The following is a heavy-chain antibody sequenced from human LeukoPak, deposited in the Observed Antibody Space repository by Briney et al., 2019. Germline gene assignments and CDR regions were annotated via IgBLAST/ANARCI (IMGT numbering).Heavy chain of an antibody. J-gene: IGHJ4*02. V-gene: IGHV4-39*01. CDR2: IYYTGSI. D-gene: IGHD3-3*01. CDR3: ARHRRADFRPGGPIDY. Sequence: NPSETLSLTCTVSGGSISSSSYYWDWIRQPPGKGLEWIASIYYTGSIYYNPSLKSRVTISVDTSKNQFSLNVNSVTAADTAVYYCARHRRADFRPGGPIDYWGQGTLVTVSS. CDR1: GGSISSSSYY.